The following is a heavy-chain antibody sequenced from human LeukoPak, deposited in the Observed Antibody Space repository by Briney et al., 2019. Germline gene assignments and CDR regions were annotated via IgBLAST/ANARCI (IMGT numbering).Heavy chain of an antibody. CDR1: GFSLSNYG. CDR2: LLYDGNTK. CDR3: ARDHRPEIQYYYMDV. V-gene: IGHV3-33*01. J-gene: IGHJ6*03. D-gene: IGHD1-14*01. Sequence: GGSLRLSCAASGFSLSNYGMHWVRQAPGKGLEWVAALLYDGNTKHYADSVKGRFTISRDISKNTFYLQMSSLTAEDTAVYYCARDHRPEIQYYYMDVWGKGTTVAVSS.